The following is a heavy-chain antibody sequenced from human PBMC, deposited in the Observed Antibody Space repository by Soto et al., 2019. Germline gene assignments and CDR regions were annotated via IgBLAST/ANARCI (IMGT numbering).Heavy chain of an antibody. CDR3: ARYSSGWYTVDY. V-gene: IGHV3-74*01. J-gene: IGHJ4*02. CDR2: INSDGSST. CDR1: GFTFSSYW. D-gene: IGHD6-19*01. Sequence: GGSLRLSCAASGFTFSSYWMHWVRQAPGKGLVWVSRINSDGSSTSYADSVKGRFTISRGNAKNTLYLQMNSLRAEDTAVYYCARYSSGWYTVDYWGQGTLVTVSS.